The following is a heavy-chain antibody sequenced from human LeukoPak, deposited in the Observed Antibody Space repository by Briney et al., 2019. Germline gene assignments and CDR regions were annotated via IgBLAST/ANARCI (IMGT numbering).Heavy chain of an antibody. CDR1: GFTFDDYA. CDR3: ASRGEYSSSWYGMDV. CDR2: ISWNSGKI. Sequence: TGGSLRLSCAASGFTFDDYAMHWVRQAPGKGLEWVSGISWNSGKIGYADSVKGRFIISRDNAKNSLYLQMNSLRAEDTALYYCASRGEYSSSWYGMDVWGQGTTVTVSS. V-gene: IGHV3-9*01. D-gene: IGHD6-13*01. J-gene: IGHJ6*02.